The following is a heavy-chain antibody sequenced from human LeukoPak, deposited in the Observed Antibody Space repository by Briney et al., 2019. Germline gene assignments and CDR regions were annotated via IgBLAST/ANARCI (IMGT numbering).Heavy chain of an antibody. Sequence: GGSLRLSCAASGFALSSHWMTWVRQVPGRGPEWVANVNRDGSETYYLDSVKGRFTISKDNAKNSLYLQMNGLRAEDTALYHCARNNGMDVWSQGTTVIVSS. CDR2: VNRDGSET. V-gene: IGHV3-7*03. CDR1: GFALSSHW. J-gene: IGHJ6*02. CDR3: ARNNGMDV.